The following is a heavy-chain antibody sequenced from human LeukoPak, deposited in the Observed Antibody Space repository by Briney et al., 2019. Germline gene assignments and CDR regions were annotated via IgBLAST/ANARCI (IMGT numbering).Heavy chain of an antibody. V-gene: IGHV3-48*02. CDR1: GLTFSSYS. CDR2: IRHSGDTM. CDR3: VGEWFGELN. D-gene: IGHD3-10*01. J-gene: IGHJ4*02. Sequence: PGGSLRLSCAASGLTFSSYSMNWVRQAPGKGLEWVSYIRHSGDTMYYPDSVKGRFTISSDNAKNSVYLQMNSLRDEDTAVYYCVGEWFGELNWGQGTLVTVSS.